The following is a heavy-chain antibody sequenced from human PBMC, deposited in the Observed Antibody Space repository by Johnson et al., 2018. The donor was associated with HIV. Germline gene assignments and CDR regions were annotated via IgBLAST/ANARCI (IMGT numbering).Heavy chain of an antibody. V-gene: IGHV3-30*04. CDR1: GFTFSSYA. CDR3: AKERSFTADAFDI. Sequence: QVQLVESGGGVVQPGRSLRLSCAASGFTFSSYAMHWVRQAPGKGLEWVAVISYDGSNKYYADSVKGRFTISRDNSKNTVYLQMNSLRAEDTAVYYCAKERSFTADAFDIWGQGTMVTVSS. D-gene: IGHD3-10*01. J-gene: IGHJ3*02. CDR2: ISYDGSNK.